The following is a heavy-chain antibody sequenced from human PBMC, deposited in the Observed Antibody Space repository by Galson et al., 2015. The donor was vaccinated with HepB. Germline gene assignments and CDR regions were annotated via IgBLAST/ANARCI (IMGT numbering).Heavy chain of an antibody. V-gene: IGHV6-1*01. J-gene: IGHJ3*02. CDR1: GDSVSSNSAA. CDR3: ARETGTPSGSWSRWDAFDI. CDR2: TYYRSKWYN. D-gene: IGHD1-26*01. Sequence: CAISGDSVSSNSAAWNWIRQSPSRGLEWLGRTYYRSKWYNDYAVSVKSRITINPDTSKNQFSLQLNSVTPEDTAVYYCARETGTPSGSWSRWDAFDIWGQGTMVTVSS.